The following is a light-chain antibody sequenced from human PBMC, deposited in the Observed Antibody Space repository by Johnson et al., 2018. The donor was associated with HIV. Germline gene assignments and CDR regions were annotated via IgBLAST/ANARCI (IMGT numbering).Light chain of an antibody. CDR3: GAWDSSLSAYV. CDR1: SSNIGSND. V-gene: IGLV1-51*02. Sequence: QSVLTQPPSVSAAPGQKVTVSCSGSSSNIGSNDVSWYQQFPGAASKLLIYENNKRPSGIPDRFSGSKSGTSATLGITGLQTGDEADYYCGAWDSSLSAYVFGSGTKVTVL. CDR2: ENN. J-gene: IGLJ1*01.